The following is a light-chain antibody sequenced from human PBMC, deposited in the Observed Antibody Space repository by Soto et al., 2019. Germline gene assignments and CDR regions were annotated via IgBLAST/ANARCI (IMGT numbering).Light chain of an antibody. Sequence: ELTQSPATPSLSAGERATLSCMASQSVSSYLAWYQQKPGQAPRLLNYDASNRATGIPARFSGSGSGTDFTLTISSLEPEDFAVYYCQQRSNWPGTFGQGTKVDIK. V-gene: IGKV3-11*01. CDR3: QQRSNWPGT. CDR1: QSVSSY. J-gene: IGKJ1*01. CDR2: DAS.